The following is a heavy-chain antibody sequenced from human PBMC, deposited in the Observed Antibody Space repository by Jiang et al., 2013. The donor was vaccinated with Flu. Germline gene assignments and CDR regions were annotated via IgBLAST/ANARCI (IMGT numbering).Heavy chain of an antibody. V-gene: IGHV4-61*02. CDR1: GGSISSGSYY. J-gene: IGHJ4*02. D-gene: IGHD3-16*02. CDR3: AREVDDYVWGSYRHHMYYFDY. Sequence: GLVKPSQTLSLTCTVSGGSISSGSYYWSWIRQPAGKGLEWIGRIYTSGSTNYNPSLKSRVTISVDTSKNQFSLKLSSVTAADTAVYYCAREVDDYVWGSYRHHMYYFDYWGQGTLVTVSS. CDR2: IYTSGST.